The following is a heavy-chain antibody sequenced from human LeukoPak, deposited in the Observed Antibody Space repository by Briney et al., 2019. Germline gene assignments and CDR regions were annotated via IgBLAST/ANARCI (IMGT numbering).Heavy chain of an antibody. CDR3: ARDLGDIVVVPAALGY. D-gene: IGHD2-2*01. V-gene: IGHV1-46*01. J-gene: IGHJ4*02. CDR2: INPSGGST. Sequence: GASVKVSCKASGYTFTSYYMHWVRQAPGQGLEWMGIINPSGGSTSYAQKFLGRVTMTRDTSTSTVYMELSSLRSEDTAVYYCARDLGDIVVVPAALGYWGQGTLVTVSS. CDR1: GYTFTSYY.